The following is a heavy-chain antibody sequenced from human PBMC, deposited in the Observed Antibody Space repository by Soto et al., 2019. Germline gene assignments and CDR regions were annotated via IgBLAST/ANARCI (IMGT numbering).Heavy chain of an antibody. CDR1: GFTFDDYA. CDR2: ISWNSGSI. D-gene: IGHD5-18*01. J-gene: IGHJ6*02. CDR3: AKDRYSYGYYYGMDV. V-gene: IGHV3-9*01. Sequence: GGSLRLSCAASGFTFDDYAMHWVRQAPGKGLEWVSGISWNSGSIGYADSVKGRFTISRDNAKNSLYLQMNSLRAEDTALYYCAKDRYSYGYYYGMDVWGQGTTVTVSS.